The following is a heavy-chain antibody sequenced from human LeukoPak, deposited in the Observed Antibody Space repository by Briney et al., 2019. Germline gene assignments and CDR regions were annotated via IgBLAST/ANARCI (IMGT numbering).Heavy chain of an antibody. V-gene: IGHV3-21*01. CDR3: ARGAASKLRYFDWLLYERPDYFDY. CDR2: ISSSSSYI. Sequence: KAGGSLRLSCAASGFTFSSYSMNWVRQAPGKGLEWVSSISSSSSYIYYADSVKGRFTISRDNAKNSLYLQMNSLRAEDTAVYYCARGAASKLRYFDWLLYERPDYFDYWGQGTLVTVSS. J-gene: IGHJ4*02. CDR1: GFTFSSYS. D-gene: IGHD3-9*01.